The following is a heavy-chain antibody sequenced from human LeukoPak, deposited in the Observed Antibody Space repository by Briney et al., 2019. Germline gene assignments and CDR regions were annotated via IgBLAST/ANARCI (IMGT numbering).Heavy chain of an antibody. Sequence: GGSLRLSCAASGFIFSSYWMSWVRQAPGKGLEWVANIKQDGSQIYYVDSVKGRVTISRDNAKNSLFQQMNSLRAEDTAVYYCARAHRSGWLVIDYWGQGTLVTVSS. CDR1: GFIFSSYW. CDR3: ARAHRSGWLVIDY. CDR2: IKQDGSQI. V-gene: IGHV3-7*03. D-gene: IGHD6-19*01. J-gene: IGHJ4*02.